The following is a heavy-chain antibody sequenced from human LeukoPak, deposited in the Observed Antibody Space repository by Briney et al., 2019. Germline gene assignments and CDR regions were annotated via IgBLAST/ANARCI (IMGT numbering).Heavy chain of an antibody. V-gene: IGHV3-21*01. CDR1: GFTFSTYS. Sequence: PGGSLRLSCAASGFTFSTYSMNWVRQAPGKGLEWVSSITSTSTYIYYADSVKGRFTISRDNAKNSLYLQMNSLRAEDTAVYYCARDLSSGRVGFWFDPWGRGTLVTVSS. J-gene: IGHJ5*02. CDR3: ARDLSSGRVGFWFDP. D-gene: IGHD6-19*01. CDR2: ITSTSTYI.